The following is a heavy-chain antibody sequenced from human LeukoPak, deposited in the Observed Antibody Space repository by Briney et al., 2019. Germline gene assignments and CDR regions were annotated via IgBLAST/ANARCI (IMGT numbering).Heavy chain of an antibody. J-gene: IGHJ4*02. CDR1: GFTFSSYE. CDR3: ARGGYYYDSSAYVSLDF. Sequence: PGGSLRLSCAASGFTFSSYEINWVRQAPGKGLEWVSYISSSGRTMYYADSVKGRFTISRDNAKNSLYLQMNSLRAEDTAVYYCARGGYYYDSSAYVSLDFWGQGTLVTVSS. D-gene: IGHD3-22*01. CDR2: ISSSGRTM. V-gene: IGHV3-48*03.